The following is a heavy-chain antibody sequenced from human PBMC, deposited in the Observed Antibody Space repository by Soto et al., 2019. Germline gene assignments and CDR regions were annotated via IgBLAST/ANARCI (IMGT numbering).Heavy chain of an antibody. CDR1: GGSISSSNW. Sequence: QVQLQESGPGLVKPSGTLSLTCAVSGGSISSSNWWSWVRQPPGKGLEWIGEIYHSGSTNYNPSLKSRVTISVDKSKNQFSLKLSSVTAADTAVYYCASRVDCSSTSCYPSPRDAFDIWGQGTMVTVS. V-gene: IGHV4-4*02. CDR2: IYHSGST. CDR3: ASRVDCSSTSCYPSPRDAFDI. D-gene: IGHD2-2*01. J-gene: IGHJ3*02.